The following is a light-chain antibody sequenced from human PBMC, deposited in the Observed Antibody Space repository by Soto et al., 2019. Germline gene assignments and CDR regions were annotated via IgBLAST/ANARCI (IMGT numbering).Light chain of an antibody. CDR2: HDD. CDR3: AAWDDSLNADV. Sequence: QSVLTQPPSVSEAPRQSVTISCSGSTSNVGNNAVNRYQQVPGKAPRLLIFHDDLLPSGVSDRFSGSKFGTSASLTISGLQSEDEADYYCAAWDDSLNADVFGGGTQLTVL. CDR1: TSNVGNNA. J-gene: IGLJ7*01. V-gene: IGLV1-36*01.